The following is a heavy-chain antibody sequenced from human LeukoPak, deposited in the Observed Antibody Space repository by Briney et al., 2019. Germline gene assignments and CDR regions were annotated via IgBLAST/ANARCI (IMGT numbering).Heavy chain of an antibody. V-gene: IGHV3-11*01. CDR3: ARGHWGLDC. CDR2: LSNTGSDI. J-gene: IGHJ4*02. CDR1: GFTLSNHY. D-gene: IGHD7-27*01. Sequence: GGSLRLSCTVSGFTLSNHYMTWIRQAPGKGLEYISYLSNTGSDIFYADSVKGRFSISRDNAKNSLYLQMNSLRAEDTAVYYCARGHWGLDCWGQGTLVTVSS.